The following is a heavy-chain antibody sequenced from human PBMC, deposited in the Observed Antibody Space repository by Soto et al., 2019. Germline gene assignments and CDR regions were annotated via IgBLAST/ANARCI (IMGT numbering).Heavy chain of an antibody. CDR2: IYYTGST. CDR3: AAVFYYYDTSDLPDAFDI. V-gene: IGHV4-59*01. Sequence: SETLSLTCTVSGGSITTNYWSWIRQPPGKGLEWIAYIYYTGSTNYNPSLKSRVTISVDTSANQFSLKLSSVTAADTAVYYCAAVFYYYDTSDLPDAFDIWGQGTMVTVSS. D-gene: IGHD3-22*01. J-gene: IGHJ3*02. CDR1: GGSITTNY.